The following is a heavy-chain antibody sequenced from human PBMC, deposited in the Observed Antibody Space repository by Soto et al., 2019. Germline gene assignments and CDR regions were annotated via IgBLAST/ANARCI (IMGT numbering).Heavy chain of an antibody. D-gene: IGHD6-19*01. J-gene: IGHJ6*02. CDR3: ARALRQWLVRNYYYYGMDV. CDR1: GGSIRSSNYY. CDR2: IYYSGST. V-gene: IGHV4-39*01. Sequence: PAETMSLTCTVSGGSIRSSNYYWGWISQPPGRGLEWIGSIYYSGSTYYNPSLKSRVTISVDTSKNQFSLKLSSVTAADTAVYYCARALRQWLVRNYYYYGMDVWGQGTTVTVSS.